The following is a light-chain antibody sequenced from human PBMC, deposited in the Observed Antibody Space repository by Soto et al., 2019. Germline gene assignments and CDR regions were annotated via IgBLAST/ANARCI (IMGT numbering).Light chain of an antibody. CDR1: QSISSW. Sequence: DIQMTQSPSTLSASVGDRVTITCRASQSISSWLAWYQQKPGKAPKLLIYDASSLESGVPSRFSGSGSGTEFTLTISSLQPDDFATYYCQQYNSFGQGPKLDIK. CDR3: QQYNS. J-gene: IGKJ2*01. V-gene: IGKV1-5*01. CDR2: DAS.